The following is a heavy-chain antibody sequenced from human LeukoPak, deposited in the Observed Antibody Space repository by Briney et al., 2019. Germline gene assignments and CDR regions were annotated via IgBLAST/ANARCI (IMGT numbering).Heavy chain of an antibody. CDR1: GFIFSPYG. D-gene: IGHD2-2*01. Sequence: GGSLRLSCAASGFIFSPYGMHWVRQAPGKGLEWVAFIRYDGSDKYYADSVKGRFSISRDNAKNSLYLQMNSLRAEDTAVYYCARVSVVPAAMYYFDYWGQGTLVTVSS. J-gene: IGHJ4*02. CDR3: ARVSVVPAAMYYFDY. CDR2: IRYDGSDK. V-gene: IGHV3-30*02.